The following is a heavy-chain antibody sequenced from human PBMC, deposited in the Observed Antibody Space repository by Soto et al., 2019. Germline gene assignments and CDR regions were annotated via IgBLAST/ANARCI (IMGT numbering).Heavy chain of an antibody. Sequence: SGPTLVHPIQTLTLTCTFSGFSLSASGVGVGWIRQPPGKALEWLALIYWDDDKRYSPSLKSRLTITKDTSKNQVVLTMTNMDPVDTATYYCAHLPLLGYCSINDTSTSWIDP. V-gene: IGHV2-5*02. CDR3: AHLPLLGYCSINDTSTSWIDP. CDR1: GFSLSASGVG. D-gene: IGHD2-2*01. J-gene: IGHJ5*02. CDR2: IYWDDDK.